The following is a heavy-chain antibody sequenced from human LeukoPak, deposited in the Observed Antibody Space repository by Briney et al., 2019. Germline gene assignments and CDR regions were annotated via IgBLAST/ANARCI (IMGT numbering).Heavy chain of an antibody. V-gene: IGHV3-30*14. Sequence: PGGSLRLSCAASGFTFSSYAMHWVRQAPGKGLEWVAVISYDGSNKYYADSVKGRFTISRDNSKNTLYLQMNSLRAEDTAVYYCARVIVRHGISDAFDIWGQGTMVTVSS. J-gene: IGHJ3*02. CDR3: ARVIVRHGISDAFDI. CDR2: ISYDGSNK. D-gene: IGHD6-6*01. CDR1: GFTFSSYA.